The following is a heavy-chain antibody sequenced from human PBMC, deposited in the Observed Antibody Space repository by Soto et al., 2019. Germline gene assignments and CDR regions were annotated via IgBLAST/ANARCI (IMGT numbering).Heavy chain of an antibody. V-gene: IGHV4-39*01. D-gene: IGHD4-17*01. Sequence: QLQLQESGPGLVKPSETLSLTCTVSGGSLSSSSYFWVWIRQPPGKGLEWIGNLYYSGTTYYNPSLKRRVPLSVDRSKNQFSLRLSSVTAADTAVYYCASLDYGDFGIDYWGQGTLVTVSS. CDR3: ASLDYGDFGIDY. CDR2: LYYSGTT. J-gene: IGHJ4*02. CDR1: GGSLSSSSYF.